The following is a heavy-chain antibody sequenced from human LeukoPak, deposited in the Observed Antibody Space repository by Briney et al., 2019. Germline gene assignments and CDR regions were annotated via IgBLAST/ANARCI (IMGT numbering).Heavy chain of an antibody. D-gene: IGHD3-22*01. J-gene: IGHJ3*02. Sequence: SETLSLTCTVSGGSIRSYYWSWVRQPPGKGLEWIGYIYYSESANYNPSLKSRITISVDTSKNQFSLNLNSVTAADTAVYYCARVGGYPLSAFDIWGQGTMVTVSS. CDR2: IYYSESA. V-gene: IGHV4-59*12. CDR1: GGSIRSYY. CDR3: ARVGGYPLSAFDI.